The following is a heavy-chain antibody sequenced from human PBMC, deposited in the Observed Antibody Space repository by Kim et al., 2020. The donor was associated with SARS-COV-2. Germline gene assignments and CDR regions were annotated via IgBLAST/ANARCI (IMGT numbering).Heavy chain of an antibody. J-gene: IGHJ6*01. Sequence: SETLSLTCTVSGGSISSSSYYWGWIRQPPGKGLEWIGSIYYSGSTYYNPSLKSRVTISVDTSKNQFSLKLSSVTAADTAVYYCARHIVAVAGWAYYYYG. D-gene: IGHD6-19*01. CDR3: ARHIVAVAGWAYYYYG. CDR2: IYYSGST. V-gene: IGHV4-39*01. CDR1: GGSISSSSYY.